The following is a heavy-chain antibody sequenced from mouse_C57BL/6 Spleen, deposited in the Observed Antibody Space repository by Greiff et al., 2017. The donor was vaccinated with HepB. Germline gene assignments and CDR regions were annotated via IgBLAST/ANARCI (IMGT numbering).Heavy chain of an antibody. D-gene: IGHD4-1*01. J-gene: IGHJ2*01. V-gene: IGHV5-9-1*02. CDR1: GFTFSSYA. Sequence: EVQRVESGEGLVKPGGSLKLSCAASGFTFSSYAMSWVRQTPEKRLEWVAYISSGGDYIYYADTVKGRFTISRDNARNTLYLQMSSLKSEDTAMYYCTRAPNWDFFDYWGQGTTLTVSS. CDR2: ISSGGDYI. CDR3: TRAPNWDFFDY.